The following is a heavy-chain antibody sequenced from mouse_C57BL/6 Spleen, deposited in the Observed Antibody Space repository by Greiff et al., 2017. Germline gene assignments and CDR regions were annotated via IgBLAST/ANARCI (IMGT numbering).Heavy chain of an antibody. J-gene: IGHJ4*01. D-gene: IGHD2-10*01. CDR3: ARVLLGAMDY. Sequence: VQLQQSGPELVKPGASVKISCKASGYSFTSYYIHWVKQRPGQGLEWIGWIYPGSGNTKYNEKFKGKATLTADTSSSTAYMQLSSLTSEDSAVYYCARVLLGAMDYWGQGTSVTVSS. CDR1: GYSFTSYY. V-gene: IGHV1-66*01. CDR2: IYPGSGNT.